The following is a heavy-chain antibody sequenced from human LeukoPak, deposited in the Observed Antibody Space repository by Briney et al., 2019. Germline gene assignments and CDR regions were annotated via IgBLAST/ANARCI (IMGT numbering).Heavy chain of an antibody. J-gene: IGHJ4*02. CDR2: MNPKSTNT. D-gene: IGHD2-2*01. Sequence: GSVNVSRKPSGYTFSNFDINWVRQAPGRGLEWLGWMNPKSTNTGYAQKFQGRVSMTRNTSIGTAYMGLSSLRSDDTAVYYCARGPPESTSSDYWGQGTLVTVSS. CDR1: GYTFSNFD. CDR3: ARGPPESTSSDY. V-gene: IGHV1-8*01.